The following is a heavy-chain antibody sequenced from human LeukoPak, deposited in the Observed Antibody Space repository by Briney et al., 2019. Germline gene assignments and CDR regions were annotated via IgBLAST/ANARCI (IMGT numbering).Heavy chain of an antibody. CDR3: ARISRQWLVRGPFDY. Sequence: SETLSLTCAVYGGSFSGYYWSWIRRPPGKGLEWIGEINHSGSTNYNPSLKSRVTISVDTSKNQFSLKLSSVTAADTAVYYCARISRQWLVRGPFDYWGQGTLVTVSS. J-gene: IGHJ4*02. V-gene: IGHV4-34*01. CDR2: INHSGST. CDR1: GGSFSGYY. D-gene: IGHD6-19*01.